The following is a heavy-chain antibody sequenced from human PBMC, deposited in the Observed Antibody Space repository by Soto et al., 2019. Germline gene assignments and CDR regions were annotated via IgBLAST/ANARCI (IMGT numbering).Heavy chain of an antibody. CDR1: GFTFSSYA. V-gene: IGHV3-23*01. Sequence: GGSLRLSCAASGFTFSSYAMNWVRQAPGKGLEWVSVISGSDGSTYYADPVKGRFTISRDNSKSTLYLQMNSLRAEDTALYYCAKGRSYYYYYGVDVWGQGTTVTVSS. J-gene: IGHJ6*02. CDR2: ISGSDGST. CDR3: AKGRSYYYYYGVDV.